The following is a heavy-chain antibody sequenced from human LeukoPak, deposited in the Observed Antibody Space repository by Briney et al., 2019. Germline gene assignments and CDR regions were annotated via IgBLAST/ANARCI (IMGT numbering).Heavy chain of an antibody. J-gene: IGHJ4*02. CDR3: AKDMEYSSSWKYFDY. Sequence: PGGSLRLSCAASGFTFDDYAMHWVRHAPGKGLEWVSGISWNSGSIVYADSVKGRFTISRDNAKNSLYLQMNSLRAEDTALYYCAKDMEYSSSWKYFDYWGQGTLVTVSS. CDR2: ISWNSGSI. V-gene: IGHV3-9*01. D-gene: IGHD6-13*01. CDR1: GFTFDDYA.